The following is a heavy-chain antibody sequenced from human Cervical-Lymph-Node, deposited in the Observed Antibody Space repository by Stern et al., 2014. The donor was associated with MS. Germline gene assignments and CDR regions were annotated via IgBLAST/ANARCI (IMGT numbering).Heavy chain of an antibody. D-gene: IGHD1-26*01. CDR1: GYTLTSYG. CDR2: ISAYNGHT. Sequence: QVQLMQSGAEVKKPGASVKVSCKTSGYTLTSYGISWVRQAPGQGLEWMGWISAYNGHTNYAQKLQGRVTMTTDTSTNTAYMELRSLRSDDTAVYYCARERPIYGGNYYTRAFDYWGQGTLVTVSS. CDR3: ARERPIYGGNYYTRAFDY. J-gene: IGHJ4*02. V-gene: IGHV1-18*01.